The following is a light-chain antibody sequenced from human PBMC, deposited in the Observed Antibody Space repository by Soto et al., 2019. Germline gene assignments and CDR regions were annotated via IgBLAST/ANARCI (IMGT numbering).Light chain of an antibody. CDR3: QQHNDWPLT. CDR2: RIS. V-gene: IGKV3-15*01. Sequence: EIVMTQSPATLSVSPGETATLSCRARQSVNTNLAWYQQKAGQAPRLLIYRISTRATGIPARFSGSGSGTEFTLTINSLQSEDFAVYYCQQHNDWPLTFGGGTKVEIK. J-gene: IGKJ4*01. CDR1: QSVNTN.